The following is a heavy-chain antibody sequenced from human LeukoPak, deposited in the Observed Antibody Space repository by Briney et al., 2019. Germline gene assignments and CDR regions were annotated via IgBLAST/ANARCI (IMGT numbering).Heavy chain of an antibody. CDR3: ARFRERRTGVVGFDP. J-gene: IGHJ5*02. CDR2: INPSGGST. Sequence: ASVKVSCKASGGTFSSYAISWVRQAPGQGLEWMGIINPSGGSTNYAQKFQGRVTMTRDTSTSTVYMELSRLRSDDTAVYYCARFRERRTGVVGFDPWGQGTLVAVSS. D-gene: IGHD3-10*01. V-gene: IGHV1-46*01. CDR1: GGTFSSYA.